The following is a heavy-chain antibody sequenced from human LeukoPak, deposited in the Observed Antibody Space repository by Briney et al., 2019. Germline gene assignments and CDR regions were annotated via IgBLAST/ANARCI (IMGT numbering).Heavy chain of an antibody. D-gene: IGHD2-15*01. CDR3: AINSGGSTYFDY. Sequence: SETLSLTCAVYGGSFSGYYWSWIRQPPGKGLEWIGEINHSGSTNYNPSLKSRVTISVDTSKNQFSLKLSSVTAADTAVYYCAINSGGSTYFDYWGQGTLVTVSS. CDR2: INHSGST. V-gene: IGHV4-34*01. CDR1: GGSFSGYY. J-gene: IGHJ4*02.